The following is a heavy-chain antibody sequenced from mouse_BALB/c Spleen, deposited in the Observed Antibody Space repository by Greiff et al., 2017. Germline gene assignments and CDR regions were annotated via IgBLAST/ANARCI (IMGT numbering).Heavy chain of an antibody. Sequence: QVQLQQPGAELVRPGASVKLSCKASGYTFTSYWINWVKQRPGQGLEWIGNIYPSDSYTNYNQKFKDKATLTVDKSSSTAYMQLSSPTSEDSAVYYCTRQLGLRVYAMDYWGQGTSVTVSS. J-gene: IGHJ4*01. CDR1: GYTFTSYW. CDR3: TRQLGLRVYAMDY. D-gene: IGHD3-1*01. CDR2: IYPSDSYT. V-gene: IGHV1-69*02.